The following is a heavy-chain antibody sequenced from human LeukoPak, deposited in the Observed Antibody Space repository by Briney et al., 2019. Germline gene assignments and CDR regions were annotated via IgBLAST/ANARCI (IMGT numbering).Heavy chain of an antibody. V-gene: IGHV3-7*01. Sequence: GGSLRLSCAASGFTFSSYWMSWVRQAPGKGLEWVANIKQDGSEKYYVDSVKGRFTISRDNAKNSLYLQMNSLRAEDTAIYYCAELGITMIGGVWGKGTTVTISS. J-gene: IGHJ6*04. CDR2: IKQDGSEK. CDR1: GFTFSSYW. CDR3: AELGITMIGGV. D-gene: IGHD3-10*02.